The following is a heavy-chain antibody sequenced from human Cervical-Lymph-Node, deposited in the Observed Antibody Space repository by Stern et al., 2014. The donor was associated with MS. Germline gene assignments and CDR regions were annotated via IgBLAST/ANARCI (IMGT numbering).Heavy chain of an antibody. V-gene: IGHV3-23*04. Sequence: EVQLVESGGGLVQPGGSLRLSCAASGFTFSSYAMSWVRQAPGKGLEGVSAISGSGGSTYHAEYVKGRLTTPRTNYKKTHSAEMHSLRAEDPAVYSCAKGNIAVAADFDYWGQGTLVTVSS. CDR1: GFTFSSYA. CDR3: AKGNIAVAADFDY. CDR2: ISGSGGST. D-gene: IGHD6-19*01. J-gene: IGHJ4*02.